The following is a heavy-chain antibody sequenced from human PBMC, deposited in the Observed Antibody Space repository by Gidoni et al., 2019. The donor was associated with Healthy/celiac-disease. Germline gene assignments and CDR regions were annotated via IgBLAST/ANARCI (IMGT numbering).Heavy chain of an antibody. CDR1: GFTVSSNY. V-gene: IGHV3-66*01. Sequence: EVQLVESGGGLVQPGGSLRLPCAASGFTVSSNYMSWVRQAPGKGLEWVSVIYSGGSTYYADSVKGRFTISRDNSKNTLYLQMNSLRAEDTAVYYCARDMGYCISTSCYPYGMDVWGQGTTVTVSS. CDR3: ARDMGYCISTSCYPYGMDV. CDR2: IYSGGST. D-gene: IGHD2-2*01. J-gene: IGHJ6*02.